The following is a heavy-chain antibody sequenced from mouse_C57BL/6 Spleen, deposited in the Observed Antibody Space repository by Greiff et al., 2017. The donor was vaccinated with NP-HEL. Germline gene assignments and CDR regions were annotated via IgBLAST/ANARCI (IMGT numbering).Heavy chain of an antibody. Sequence: EVKLVESEGGLVQPGSSMKLSCTASGFTFSDYYMAWVRQVPEKGLEWVANINYDGSSTYYLDSLKSRFIISRDNAKNILYLQMSSLKSEDTATYYCARDAYYGSSLYYAMDYWGQGTSVTVSS. CDR2: INYDGSST. CDR1: GFTFSDYY. D-gene: IGHD1-1*01. V-gene: IGHV5-16*01. J-gene: IGHJ4*01. CDR3: ARDAYYGSSLYYAMDY.